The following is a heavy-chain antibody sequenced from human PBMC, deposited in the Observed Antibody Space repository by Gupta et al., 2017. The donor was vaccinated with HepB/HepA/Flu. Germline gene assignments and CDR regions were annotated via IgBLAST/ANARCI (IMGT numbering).Heavy chain of an antibody. CDR3: AKDPGLEWLVYYFDY. V-gene: IGHV3-30*18. CDR2: ISYDGSNK. Sequence: QVQLVESGGGVVQPGRSLRLSCAASGFTFSSYGMHWVRQAPGKGLEWVAVISYDGSNKYYADSVKGRFTISRDNSKNTLYLQMNSLRAEDTAVYYCAKDPGLEWLVYYFDYWGQGTLVTVSS. J-gene: IGHJ4*02. CDR1: GFTFSSYG. D-gene: IGHD6-19*01.